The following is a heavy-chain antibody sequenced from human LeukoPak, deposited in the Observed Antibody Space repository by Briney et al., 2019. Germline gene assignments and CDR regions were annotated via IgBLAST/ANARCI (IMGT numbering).Heavy chain of an antibody. Sequence: GGSLRLSCAASGFTFSSYTMSWVRQAPGKGLEWVSTITTSDGNTYYADSVKGRFTISRDNSKNTLYLQMNSLRAEDTAVYYCARENYYYDSSGYSLGGFDPWGQGTLVTVSS. CDR1: GFTFSSYT. CDR3: ARENYYYDSSGYSLGGFDP. D-gene: IGHD3-22*01. V-gene: IGHV3-23*01. J-gene: IGHJ5*02. CDR2: ITTSDGNT.